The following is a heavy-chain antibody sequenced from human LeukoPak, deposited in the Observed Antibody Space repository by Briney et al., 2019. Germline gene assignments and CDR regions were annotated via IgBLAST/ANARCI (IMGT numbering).Heavy chain of an antibody. CDR3: ARSGVVATMGDYYYYYYMDV. Sequence: GASVKVSCKASGYTFTSYDINWVRQATGQGLEWMGWMNPNRGNTGYAQKFQGRVTMTRNTSISTAYMELSSLRSEDTAVYYCARSGVVATMGDYYYYYYMDVWGKGTTVTVSS. CDR2: MNPNRGNT. J-gene: IGHJ6*03. CDR1: GYTFTSYD. D-gene: IGHD5-24*01. V-gene: IGHV1-8*01.